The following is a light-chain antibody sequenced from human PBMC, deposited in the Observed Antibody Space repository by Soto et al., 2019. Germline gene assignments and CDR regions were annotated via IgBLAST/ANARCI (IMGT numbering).Light chain of an antibody. J-gene: IGLJ3*02. CDR1: GSNIGNNY. V-gene: IGLV1-51*01. Sequence: QSVLTQPPSVSAAPGQKVTIACSGSGSNIGNNYVSWYRQLPGTAPKLLIYNNNQRPSGIPDRFSGSKSGTSATLGITGLQTGDEADYYCGTWDSSLSAVVFGGGTKLTVL. CDR3: GTWDSSLSAVV. CDR2: NNN.